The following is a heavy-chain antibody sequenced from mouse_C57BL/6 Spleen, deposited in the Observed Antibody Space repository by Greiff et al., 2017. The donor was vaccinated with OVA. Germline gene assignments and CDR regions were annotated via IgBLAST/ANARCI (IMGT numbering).Heavy chain of an antibody. Sequence: QVQLQQSGAELVKPGASVKISCKASGYAFSSYWMNWVQQRPGKGLEWIGQIYPGGGDTNYNGKFKGKATLTADKSSSTAYMQLSSLTSEDSAVYFCAREVVGHWYFDVWGTGTTVTVSS. CDR2: IYPGGGDT. CDR1: GYAFSSYW. CDR3: AREVVGHWYFDV. J-gene: IGHJ1*03. D-gene: IGHD1-1*01. V-gene: IGHV1-80*01.